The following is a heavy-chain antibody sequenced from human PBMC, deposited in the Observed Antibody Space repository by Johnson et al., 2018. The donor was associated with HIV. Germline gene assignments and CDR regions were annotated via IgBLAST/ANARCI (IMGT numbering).Heavy chain of an antibody. J-gene: IGHJ3*02. V-gene: IGHV3-20*04. D-gene: IGHD1-26*01. Sequence: VQLVESGGGVVQPGGSLRLSCAASGFTFSIYWLSWVRQAPGKGLEWVSGMNWNGGSTGYADSVKGRCTISRDNAKNSLYLQMNSLRAEDTAVYYCARDQSGSYVWWAHDAFDIWGQGTMVTVSS. CDR3: ARDQSGSYVWWAHDAFDI. CDR2: MNWNGGST. CDR1: GFTFSIYW.